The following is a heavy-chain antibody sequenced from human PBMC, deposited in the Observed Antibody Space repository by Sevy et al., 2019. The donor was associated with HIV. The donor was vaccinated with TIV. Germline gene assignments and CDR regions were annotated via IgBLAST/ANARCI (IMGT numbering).Heavy chain of an antibody. J-gene: IGHJ6*02. D-gene: IGHD2-2*01. CDR3: ARDCSSTTCLWGMDV. CDR2: IKRDGSEK. V-gene: IGHV3-7*03. CDR1: GFTFSNYW. Sequence: GGSLRLSCAASGFTFSNYWMSWVRQAPGKGLEWVAHIKRDGSEKYYVDSVKGRFTISKDNAKNSLYLQMNSLRAEDTAVYYGARDCSSTTCLWGMDVWGQGTTVTVSS.